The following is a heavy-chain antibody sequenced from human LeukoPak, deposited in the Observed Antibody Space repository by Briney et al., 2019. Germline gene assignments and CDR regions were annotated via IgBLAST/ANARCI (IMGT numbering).Heavy chain of an antibody. CDR1: GFTFDDYA. Sequence: AGGSLRLSCAASGFTFDDYAMNWVRRAPGKGLEWVSGINWNGGSTYYRDSVKGRFTISRDNAKNSLYLQMNSLRAEDTALYYCARVKGSGYRNSIDYWGQGTLVTVSS. J-gene: IGHJ4*02. CDR3: ARVKGSGYRNSIDY. D-gene: IGHD3-3*01. CDR2: INWNGGST. V-gene: IGHV3-20*04.